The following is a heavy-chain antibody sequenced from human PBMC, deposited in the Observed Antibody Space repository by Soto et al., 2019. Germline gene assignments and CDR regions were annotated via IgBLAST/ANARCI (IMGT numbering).Heavy chain of an antibody. CDR1: GYTFTAHY. D-gene: IGHD6-25*01. Sequence: ASVKVSCKASGYTFTAHYMHWVRQAPGQGLEWMGRINPSSGGSNYAQKFQGRVTMSRDTSISTVHMDLSGLRSDDTAVYYCAREHTRLGAFDIWGQGTMVTVSS. V-gene: IGHV1-2*06. CDR2: INPSSGGS. CDR3: AREHTRLGAFDI. J-gene: IGHJ3*02.